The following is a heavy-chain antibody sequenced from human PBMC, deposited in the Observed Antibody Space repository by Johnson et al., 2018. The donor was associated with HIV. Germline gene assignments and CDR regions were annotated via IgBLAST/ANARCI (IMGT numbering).Heavy chain of an antibody. D-gene: IGHD2-2*01. CDR3: AKVVVVPAAIWAFDI. J-gene: IGHJ3*02. Sequence: QAPGQGLEWVAFIRYDGSNKYYADSVKGRFTISRDNSKNTLYLQMNSLRAEDTAVYYCAKVVVVPAAIWAFDIWGQGTMVTVSS. V-gene: IGHV3-30*02. CDR2: IRYDGSNK.